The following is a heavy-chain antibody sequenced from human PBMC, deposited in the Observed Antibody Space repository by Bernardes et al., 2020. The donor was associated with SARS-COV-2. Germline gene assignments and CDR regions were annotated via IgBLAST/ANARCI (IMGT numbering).Heavy chain of an antibody. CDR1: GYTFSDYY. CDR3: ARTFYYDRGGDSVFYQ. J-gene: IGHJ4*02. Sequence: ASVKVSCKASGYTFSDYYIHWLRQAPGQGFEWMGWISPKSGATNYAQKFQGRVTMTRDTAISTEYMQLSRLTSDDTAVYYCARTFYYDRGGDSVFYQWGQGTLVSVSS. D-gene: IGHD2-21*01. V-gene: IGHV1-2*02. CDR2: ISPKSGAT.